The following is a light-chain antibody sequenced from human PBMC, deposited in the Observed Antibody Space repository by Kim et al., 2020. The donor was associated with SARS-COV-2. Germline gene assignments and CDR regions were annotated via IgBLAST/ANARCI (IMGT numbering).Light chain of an antibody. V-gene: IGKV1-8*01. CDR1: QGISRY. J-gene: IGKJ1*01. Sequence: TSTGDRVTITCRETQGISRYLSWYQQRPGKAPKLLIYAVSTLQGGVPSRFSGSGSGTHFTLTVSCLQPEDFATYYCQQYYSYPRTFGQGTKVEIK. CDR3: QQYYSYPRT. CDR2: AVS.